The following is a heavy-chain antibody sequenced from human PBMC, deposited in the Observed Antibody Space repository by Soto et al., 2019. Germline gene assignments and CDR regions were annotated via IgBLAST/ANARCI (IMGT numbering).Heavy chain of an antibody. CDR2: ISSSGSII. CDR3: ARDLGYYESSGYFDF. Sequence: GGSLRLSCAASGFTFSDYYMSWIRQAPGKGLEWVSYISSSGSIIYYADSVKGRLTISRDNAKNSLYLQMNSLRAEDTAEYYCARDLGYYESSGYFDFWGQGTLVTVSS. V-gene: IGHV3-11*01. CDR1: GFTFSDYY. D-gene: IGHD3-22*01. J-gene: IGHJ4*02.